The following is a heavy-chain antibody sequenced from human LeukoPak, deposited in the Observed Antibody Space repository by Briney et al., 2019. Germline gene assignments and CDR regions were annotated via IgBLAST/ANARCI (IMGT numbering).Heavy chain of an antibody. J-gene: IGHJ4*02. CDR3: ARDRGWQTFDY. CDR1: GFTFSTYW. D-gene: IGHD6-19*01. Sequence: GGSLRLSCATSGFTFSTYWMTWVRQVPGKGLERVANIKVDGSEVYYVASVKGRFTISRSNAKNSVYLQMNSLRAEDTAVYYCARDRGWQTFDYWGQGTLVTVSS. CDR2: IKVDGSEV. V-gene: IGHV3-7*01.